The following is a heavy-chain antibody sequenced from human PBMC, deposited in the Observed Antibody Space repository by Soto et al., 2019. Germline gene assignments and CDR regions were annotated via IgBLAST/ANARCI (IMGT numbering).Heavy chain of an antibody. CDR3: AGEADYLNWFDP. CDR1: GFTFSSYG. Sequence: PGGSLRLSCAASGFTFSSYGMHWVRQAPGKGLEWVAVIWYDGSNKYYADSVKGRFTISRDNAKNSLYLQMNSLRAEDTAVYYCAGEADYLNWFDPWGQGTLVTVSS. D-gene: IGHD4-17*01. CDR2: IWYDGSNK. V-gene: IGHV3-33*03. J-gene: IGHJ5*02.